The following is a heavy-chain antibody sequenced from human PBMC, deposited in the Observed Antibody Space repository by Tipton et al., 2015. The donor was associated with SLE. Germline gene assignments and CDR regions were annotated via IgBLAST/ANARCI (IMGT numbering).Heavy chain of an antibody. D-gene: IGHD3-9*01. J-gene: IGHJ3*02. V-gene: IGHV4-34*01. CDR2: INHSGST. Sequence: TLSLTCTVSGGSISSYYWSWIRQPPGKGLEWIGEINHSGSTNYNPSLKSRVTISVDTSKNQFSLKLSSVTAADTAVYYCASLRYFDWPQGHYAFDIWGQGTMVTVSS. CDR1: GGSISSYY. CDR3: ASLRYFDWPQGHYAFDI.